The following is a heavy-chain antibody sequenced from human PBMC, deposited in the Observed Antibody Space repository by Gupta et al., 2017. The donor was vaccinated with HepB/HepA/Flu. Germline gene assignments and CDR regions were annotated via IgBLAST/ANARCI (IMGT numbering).Heavy chain of an antibody. J-gene: IGHJ4*02. D-gene: IGHD3-10*01. CDR3: ARLDLLLWAFDY. CDR1: GGSVSSGGYY. CDR2: IHYSGST. Sequence: QVQLQESGPGLVKPSQTLSLTCSVSGGSVSSGGYYWSWIRQLPGKGLEWIGYIHYSGSTYYNPSLKSRVTISLDTSKNQFSLKLRSVTXAXTAVYYXARLDLLLWAFDYWGQGALVTVSS. V-gene: IGHV4-31*03.